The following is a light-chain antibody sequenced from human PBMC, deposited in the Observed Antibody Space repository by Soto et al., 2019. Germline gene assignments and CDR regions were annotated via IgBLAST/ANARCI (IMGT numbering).Light chain of an antibody. V-gene: IGKV3-15*01. CDR1: QSVSSN. CDR2: GAS. Sequence: EIVMTQSPATLSVSPGDRATLSCRASQSVSSNLAWYQQKPGQPPRLLIYGASTRATGIPARFSGSGSVTEFTLTISSLQSEDFAIYYRKQYDYWPVTFGQGTKV. CDR3: KQYDYWPVT. J-gene: IGKJ1*01.